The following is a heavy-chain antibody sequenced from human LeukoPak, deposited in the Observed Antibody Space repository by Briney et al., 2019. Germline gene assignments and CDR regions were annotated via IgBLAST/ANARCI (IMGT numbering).Heavy chain of an antibody. D-gene: IGHD1-1*01. CDR3: ARRTTGTHADAFDI. V-gene: IGHV4-39*07. Sequence: SETLSLTSTVTGGSISSSSYYRGWTRQPPGKWLECIASIYYSGSTYYKPSLKTRATIPVETSKTQFSLNLSSVTATDTPLYPCARRTTGTHADAFDIWGQGTVVTVSS. J-gene: IGHJ3*02. CDR2: IYYSGST. CDR1: GGSISSSSYY.